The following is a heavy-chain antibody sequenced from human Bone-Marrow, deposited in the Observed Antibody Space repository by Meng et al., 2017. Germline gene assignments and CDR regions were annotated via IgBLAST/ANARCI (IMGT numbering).Heavy chain of an antibody. J-gene: IGHJ4*02. V-gene: IGHV4-39*07. CDR3: ASVWLQSGYFDY. D-gene: IGHD5-24*01. Sequence: SETLSLTCTVSGGSISSSSYYWGWIRQPPGKGLQWIGSISYSGSTYYNPSLKSRVTISEDTSKNQFSLKLTSVTAADTAVYYCASVWLQSGYFDYWGQGTLVTVSS. CDR2: ISYSGST. CDR1: GGSISSSSYY.